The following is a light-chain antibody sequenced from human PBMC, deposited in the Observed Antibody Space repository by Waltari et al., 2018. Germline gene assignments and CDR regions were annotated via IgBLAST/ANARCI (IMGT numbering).Light chain of an antibody. CDR3: SSYTSRSTWV. V-gene: IGLV2-14*03. Sequence: QSALTQPASVSGSPGQSITISCTGTSSDVGGYNYVSWYQQHPGKAPKLIIYDVSNWPSGVSNRFSGSKSGNTASLTISGLQAEDEADYYCSSYTSRSTWVFGGGTKLTVL. CDR1: SSDVGGYNY. CDR2: DVS. J-gene: IGLJ2*01.